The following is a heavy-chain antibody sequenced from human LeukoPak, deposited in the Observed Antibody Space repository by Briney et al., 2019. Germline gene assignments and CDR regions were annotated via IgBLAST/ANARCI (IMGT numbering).Heavy chain of an antibody. D-gene: IGHD5-12*01. V-gene: IGHV1-8*01. CDR1: GYTFSSYD. CDR2: MNPNSGNT. Sequence: ASVKVSCKASGYTFSSYDINWVRQAPGQGLEWMGWMNPNSGNTGSAQKFQGRGTMTRNTSISTAYMELSSLRSEETAVYYCASPTKQDTVADQYRGSIRHYYGMDVWGQGTTVTVSS. J-gene: IGHJ6*02. CDR3: ASPTKQDTVADQYRGSIRHYYGMDV.